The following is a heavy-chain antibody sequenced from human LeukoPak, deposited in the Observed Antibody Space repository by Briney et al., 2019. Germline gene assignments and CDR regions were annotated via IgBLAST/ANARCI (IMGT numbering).Heavy chain of an antibody. J-gene: IGHJ4*02. Sequence: SETLSLTCEVNGGSFNGYHWTWSCHSPAKGLEWLGEINDCGSPIYSPSLRSRLTISVDTSKNQFPLKLSSVTAADTAVYYCARGRYYFDYWGQGTLVTVSS. CDR1: GGSFNGYH. V-gene: IGHV4-34*01. CDR2: INDCGSP. CDR3: ARGRYYFDY.